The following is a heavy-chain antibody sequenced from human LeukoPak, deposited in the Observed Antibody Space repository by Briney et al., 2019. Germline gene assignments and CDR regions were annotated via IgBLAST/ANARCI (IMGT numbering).Heavy chain of an antibody. D-gene: IGHD3-22*01. V-gene: IGHV4-39*07. CDR3: ARGYYYDSRYFDY. CDR1: GGSISSSSYY. Sequence: PSETLSLTCSVSGGSISSSSYYWGWIRQPPGKGLEWIGSIYYSGSTYYNPSLKSRVTISVDTSKNQFSLKLTSVTAADTAVYYCARGYYYDSRYFDYWGQGTLVTVSS. CDR2: IYYSGST. J-gene: IGHJ4*02.